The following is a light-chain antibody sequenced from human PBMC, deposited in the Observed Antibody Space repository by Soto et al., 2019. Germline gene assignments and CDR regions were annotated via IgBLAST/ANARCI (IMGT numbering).Light chain of an antibody. CDR1: QSIDSAY. V-gene: IGKV3-20*01. CDR3: QQYDTSPRT. J-gene: IGKJ1*01. Sequence: ENGFRQSPGTVSLSPGERDTFSCRASQSIDSAYLAWYQQKPGQAPRLLIYATSSRATGIPDRFSGSGSGTDFTLTISRLEPEDFAVYFCQQYDTSPRTFGQGTKVVIK. CDR2: ATS.